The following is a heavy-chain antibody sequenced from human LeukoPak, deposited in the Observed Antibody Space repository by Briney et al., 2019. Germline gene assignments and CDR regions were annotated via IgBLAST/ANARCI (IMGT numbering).Heavy chain of an antibody. V-gene: IGHV3-7*01. D-gene: IGHD2-2*01. CDR2: IKQDGSEK. CDR1: GFTFSSYW. CDR3: ARDRIVVVPGDARYYYYGMDV. J-gene: IGHJ6*02. Sequence: GGSLRLSCAASGFTFSSYWMSWVRQAPGKGLEWVANIKQDGSEKYYVDSVKGRLTISRDNAKNSLYLQMNSLGAEDTAVYYCARDRIVVVPGDARYYYYGMDVWGQGTTVTVSS.